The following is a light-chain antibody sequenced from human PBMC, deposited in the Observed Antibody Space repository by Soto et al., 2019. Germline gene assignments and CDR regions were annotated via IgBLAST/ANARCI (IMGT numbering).Light chain of an antibody. CDR2: KAS. CDR3: QQYFSYPVT. J-gene: IGKJ5*01. CDR1: QSISNW. Sequence: DIQMTQSPSTLSASVRDRVIITCRASQSISNWLAWYQQKPGKAPNIVIYKASSLETGVPSRFSGSGSGTEFTLTISSLQPDDLATYYCQQYFSYPVTLGQGTRLEIK. V-gene: IGKV1-5*03.